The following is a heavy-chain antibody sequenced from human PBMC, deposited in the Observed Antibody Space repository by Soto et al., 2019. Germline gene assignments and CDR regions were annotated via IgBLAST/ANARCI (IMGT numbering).Heavy chain of an antibody. Sequence: QVQLQESGPRLLKPSETLSLTCTVSGGSISGYYWSWIRQPAGKGLEWIGRIYTSVSTNYNPSLKRLVTLSVDTSKNQFSLKLTSVAAADTAVYYCARAGGYEVQGNNWFDPWGQGTLVTVSS. V-gene: IGHV4-4*07. CDR1: GGSISGYY. CDR3: ARAGGYEVQGNNWFDP. J-gene: IGHJ5*02. D-gene: IGHD5-12*01. CDR2: IYTSVST.